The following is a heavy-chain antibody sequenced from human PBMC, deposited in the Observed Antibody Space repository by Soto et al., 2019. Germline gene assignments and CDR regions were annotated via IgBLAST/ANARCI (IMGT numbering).Heavy chain of an antibody. V-gene: IGHV3-30*18. CDR2: ISYDGSNK. D-gene: IGHD2-15*01. CDR1: GFTFSSYG. CDR3: AKDGYCSGGSCSNFDY. Sequence: QVQLVESGGGVFKPGRSRRLSCAASGFTFSSYGRHWVRQAPGKGLEWGAVISYDGSNKYYADSVKGRFTISRDNSKNTLYLQMNSLRAEDTAVYYCAKDGYCSGGSCSNFDYWGQGTLVTVSS. J-gene: IGHJ4*02.